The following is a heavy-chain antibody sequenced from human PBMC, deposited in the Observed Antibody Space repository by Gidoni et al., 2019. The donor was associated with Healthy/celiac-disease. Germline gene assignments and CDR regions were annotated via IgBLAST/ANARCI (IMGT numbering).Heavy chain of an antibody. D-gene: IGHD4-17*01. CDR1: GYTFTSYY. CDR3: ARDSGDPPDYYYMDV. J-gene: IGHJ6*03. V-gene: IGHV1-46*01. Sequence: QVQLVQSGAEVKKPGASVKVSCKASGYTFTSYYMHWVRQDPEQGLEWMGIINPSGGSTSYAQKFQGRVTMTRDTSTSTVYMELSSLRSEDPAVYYCARDSGDPPDYYYMDVWGKGTTVTVSS. CDR2: INPSGGST.